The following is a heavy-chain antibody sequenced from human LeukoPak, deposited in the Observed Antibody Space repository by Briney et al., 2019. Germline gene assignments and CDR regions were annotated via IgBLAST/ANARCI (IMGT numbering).Heavy chain of an antibody. V-gene: IGHV1-69*13. J-gene: IGHJ6*04. CDR1: GGTFSSYA. Sequence: PVKVSCKASGGTFSSYAISWVRQAPGQGLEWMGGIIPIFGTANYAQKFQGRVTITADESTSTAYMELSSLRSEDTAVYYCARASIVATISYYYYGMDVWGKGTTVTVSS. D-gene: IGHD5-12*01. CDR2: IIPIFGTA. CDR3: ARASIVATISYYYYGMDV.